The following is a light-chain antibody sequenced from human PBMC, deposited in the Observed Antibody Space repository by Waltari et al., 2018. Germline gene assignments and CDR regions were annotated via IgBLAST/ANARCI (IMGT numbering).Light chain of an antibody. Sequence: QSALTQPASVSGSPGQSITISCTGTSSDVGSYKFVSWYQQHPGKAPKLLIYGSNRPSGVSNRFSGSKSGNTASLTISGLQAEDEADYYCSSYTSSTTWVFGGGTKVTVL. J-gene: IGLJ3*02. CDR3: SSYTSSTTWV. V-gene: IGLV2-14*02. CDR2: GS. CDR1: SSDVGSYKF.